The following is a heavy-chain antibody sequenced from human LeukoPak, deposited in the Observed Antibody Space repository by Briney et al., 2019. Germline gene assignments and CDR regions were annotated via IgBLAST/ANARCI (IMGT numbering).Heavy chain of an antibody. J-gene: IGHJ3*02. CDR1: GFTFSSYA. D-gene: IGHD1-26*01. V-gene: IGHV3-30-3*01. CDR3: ARDHFSTWSRSYPDAFDI. CDR2: ISYDGSNK. Sequence: GRSLRLSCAASGFTFSSYAMHWVRQAPGKGLEWVAVISYDGSNKYYADSVKGRFTISRDNSKNTLYLQMNSLRAEDTAVYYCARDHFSTWSRSYPDAFDIWGQGTMVTVSS.